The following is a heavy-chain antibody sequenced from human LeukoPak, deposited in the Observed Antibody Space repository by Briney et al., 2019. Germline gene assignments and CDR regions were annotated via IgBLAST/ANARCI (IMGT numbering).Heavy chain of an antibody. V-gene: IGHV1-18*01. J-gene: IGHJ6*03. CDR2: ISAHNGNT. CDR1: GYTFTSYG. D-gene: IGHD3-3*01. Sequence: ASVKVSCKASGYTFTSYGISWVRQAPGQGLEWMGWISAHNGNTNYAQKLQGRVTMTTDTSTSTAYMGLRSLRSDDTAVYYCARNDFWSGYHQDYYYMDVWGKGTTVTVSS. CDR3: ARNDFWSGYHQDYYYMDV.